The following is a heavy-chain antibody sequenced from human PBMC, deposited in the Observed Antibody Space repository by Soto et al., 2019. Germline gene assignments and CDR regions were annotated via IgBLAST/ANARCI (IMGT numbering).Heavy chain of an antibody. CDR1: GFTFSNYG. Sequence: PGGSLRLSCAASGFTFSNYGMHWVRQTPGKGLGWVALILYDGSNKYYADSVKGRFTISRDNSKNTLYLQVSSLGAEDTAVYYCAKSRDAYNFYFYYGMDVWGQGTTVTVSS. J-gene: IGHJ6*02. CDR2: ILYDGSNK. V-gene: IGHV3-30*18. D-gene: IGHD2-2*01. CDR3: AKSRDAYNFYFYYGMDV.